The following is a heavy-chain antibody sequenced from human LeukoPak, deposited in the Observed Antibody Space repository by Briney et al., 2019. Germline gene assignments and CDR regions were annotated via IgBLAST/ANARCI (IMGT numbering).Heavy chain of an antibody. D-gene: IGHD6-13*01. CDR2: ISGSGGNT. V-gene: IGHV3-23*01. CDR3: ASTSGTPGITATGFDY. CDR1: GFTFSSYA. Sequence: GGSLTLSCAASGFTFSSYAMTWVRQAPGKGLEWVSGISGSGGNTYYTDSVRGRLSISRDNSKNTLYLQVNSLRSDDTAVYYCASTSGTPGITATGFDYWGQGTLVTVSS. J-gene: IGHJ4*02.